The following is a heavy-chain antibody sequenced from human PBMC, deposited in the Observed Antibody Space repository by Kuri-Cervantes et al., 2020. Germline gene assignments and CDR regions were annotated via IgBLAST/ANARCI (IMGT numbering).Heavy chain of an antibody. CDR3: ARGYGDYWFDP. D-gene: IGHD4-17*01. V-gene: IGHV4-39*07. CDR1: GGSISSSSYY. J-gene: IGHJ5*02. CDR2: IYYSGST. Sequence: ESLKISCTASGGSISSSSYYWGWIRQPPGKGLEWIGSIYYSGSTYYNPSLKSRVTISVDTSKNQFSLKLSSVTAADTAVYYCARGYGDYWFDPWGQGTLVTVSS.